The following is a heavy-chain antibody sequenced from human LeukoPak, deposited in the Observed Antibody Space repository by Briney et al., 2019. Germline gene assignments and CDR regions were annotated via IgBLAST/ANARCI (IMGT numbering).Heavy chain of an antibody. CDR3: ARDAGTYYYDSSGYSDFDY. Sequence: ASVKVSCKASGYTFTSYYMHWVRQAPGQGLEWMGIINPSGGSTSYAQKFQGRVTMTRDTSTSTVYMELSSLRSEDTAVYYCARDAGTYYYDSSGYSDFDYWGQGTLVTVSS. CDR1: GYTFTSYY. D-gene: IGHD3-22*01. J-gene: IGHJ4*02. V-gene: IGHV1-46*01. CDR2: INPSGGST.